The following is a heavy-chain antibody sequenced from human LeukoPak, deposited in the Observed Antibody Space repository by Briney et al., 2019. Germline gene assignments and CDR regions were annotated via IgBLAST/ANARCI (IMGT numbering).Heavy chain of an antibody. D-gene: IGHD1-26*01. CDR1: GYSFATHW. CDR2: IYPGDSDI. Sequence: GESLKISCRGSGYSFATHWIGWLRQLPGKGLEWMGIIYPGDSDIRYSPSFQGQVTISADKSISTAYLQWSSLKASDTAMYYCAIRYSGSYNDYWGQGTLVTVSS. CDR3: AIRYSGSYNDY. V-gene: IGHV5-51*01. J-gene: IGHJ4*02.